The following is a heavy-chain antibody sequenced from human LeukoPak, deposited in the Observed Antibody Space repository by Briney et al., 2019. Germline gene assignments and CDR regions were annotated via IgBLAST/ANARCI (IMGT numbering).Heavy chain of an antibody. V-gene: IGHV4-59*01. J-gene: IGHJ1*01. CDR1: GGSISGYY. Sequence: PSETLSLTCTVSGGSISGYYWSWIRRPPGKGLEWIGYIYYSGSTNYNPSLKSRVTISVDTSKNQFSLKLSSVTAADTAVYYCARVAAAGTLQHWGQGTLVTVSS. CDR2: IYYSGST. CDR3: ARVAAAGTLQH. D-gene: IGHD6-13*01.